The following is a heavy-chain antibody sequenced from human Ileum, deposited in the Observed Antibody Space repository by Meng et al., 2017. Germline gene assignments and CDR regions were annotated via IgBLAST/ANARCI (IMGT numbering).Heavy chain of an antibody. Sequence: VRLQGSGPRLVKPSGTLSLTCAVSGTWWSWVRQPPGKGLEWIGEIFQSGRTNYNPSLKSQVTISIDKSKSQISLQLSAVTAADTAVYSCATSNDRDVYYLGYWGQGTLVTVSS. CDR2: IFQSGRT. V-gene: IGHV4-4*02. J-gene: IGHJ4*02. CDR3: ATSNDRDVYYLGY. CDR1: GTW. D-gene: IGHD3-22*01.